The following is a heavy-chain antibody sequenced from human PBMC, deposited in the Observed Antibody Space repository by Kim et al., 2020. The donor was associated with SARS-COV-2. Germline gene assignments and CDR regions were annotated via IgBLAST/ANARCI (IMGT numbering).Heavy chain of an antibody. CDR2: IYYSGST. Sequence: SETLSLTCTVSGGSISSYYWSWIQQPPGKGLEWIGYIYYSGSTNYNPSLKSRVTISVDTSKNQFSLKLSSVTAADTAVYYCARGRKGGMTTRSFDIWGQGTMVTVSS. V-gene: IGHV4-59*13. D-gene: IGHD4-17*01. CDR3: ARGRKGGMTTRSFDI. J-gene: IGHJ3*02. CDR1: GGSISSYY.